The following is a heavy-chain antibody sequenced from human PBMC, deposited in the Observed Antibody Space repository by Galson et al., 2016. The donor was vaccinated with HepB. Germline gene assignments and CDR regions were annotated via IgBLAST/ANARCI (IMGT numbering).Heavy chain of an antibody. Sequence: QSGAEVKHPGASVKVSCKASGYIFTSSGTSWMRQAPGQGLEWMGWSNIYDGTINYARKFQGRVSLTTDTSTSTAYMELSSLRLDETAVYYCARDWDFNLDVWGKGTTVTVSS. D-gene: IGHD1-26*01. CDR1: GYIFTSSG. CDR3: ARDWDFNLDV. V-gene: IGHV1-18*04. CDR2: SNIYDGTI. J-gene: IGHJ6*04.